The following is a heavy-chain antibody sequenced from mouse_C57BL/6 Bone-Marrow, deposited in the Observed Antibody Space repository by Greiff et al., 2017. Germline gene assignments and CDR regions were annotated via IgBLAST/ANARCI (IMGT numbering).Heavy chain of an antibody. Sequence: VQLQQPGPELVKPGASVKISCKASGYAFTSYWITWVKQRPGQGLEWIGDIYPGSGSTNYNEKFKSKATLTVDTSSSTAYMQLSSLTSEDSAVYYGARTGPFDYWGQGTTLTVSS. J-gene: IGHJ2*01. CDR2: IYPGSGST. D-gene: IGHD4-1*01. CDR3: ARTGPFDY. CDR1: GYAFTSYW. V-gene: IGHV1-55*01.